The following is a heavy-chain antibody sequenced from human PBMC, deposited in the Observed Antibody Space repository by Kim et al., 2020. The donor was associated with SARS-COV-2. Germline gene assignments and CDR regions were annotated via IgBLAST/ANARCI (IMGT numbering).Heavy chain of an antibody. J-gene: IGHJ2*01. CDR3: ARDDREGLQYTAKWYFDL. V-gene: IGHV4-59*01. CDR1: GGSISSYY. D-gene: IGHD3-3*01. CDR2: IYYSGST. Sequence: SETLSLTCTVSGGSISSYYWSWIRQPPGKGLEWIWYIYYSGSTNYNPSLKSRVTISVDTSKNHFSLKLSSVTAADTAVYYCARDDREGLQYTAKWYFDL.